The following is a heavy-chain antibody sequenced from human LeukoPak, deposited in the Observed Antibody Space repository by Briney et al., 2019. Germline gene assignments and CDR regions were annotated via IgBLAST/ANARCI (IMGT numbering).Heavy chain of an antibody. CDR1: GGSISSGGYS. CDR3: ARELVGITIFGVVTIIPNNWFDP. CDR2: IYHSGST. D-gene: IGHD3-3*01. Sequence: PSETLSLTCAVSGGSISSGGYSWSWIRQPPGKGLEWIGYIYHSGSTYYNPSLKSRVTISVDTSKNQFSLKLSSVTAADTAVYYCARELVGITIFGVVTIIPNNWFDPWGQGTLVTVSS. J-gene: IGHJ5*02. V-gene: IGHV4-30-2*05.